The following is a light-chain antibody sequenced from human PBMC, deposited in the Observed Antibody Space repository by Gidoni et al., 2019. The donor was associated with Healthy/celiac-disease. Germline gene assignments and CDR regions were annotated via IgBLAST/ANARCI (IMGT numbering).Light chain of an antibody. V-gene: IGKV1-39*01. CDR3: QQSYSNPPT. J-gene: IGKJ1*01. CDR1: QSISSY. CDR2: AAS. Sequence: DIQMTQSPSSLSASVGDRVTITCRASQSISSYLNWYQQKPGKAPKLLIYAASSLQSGVPSRFSGSGSGTVFTLTISSLQPEDFATYYCQQSYSNPPTFGQGTKVEIK.